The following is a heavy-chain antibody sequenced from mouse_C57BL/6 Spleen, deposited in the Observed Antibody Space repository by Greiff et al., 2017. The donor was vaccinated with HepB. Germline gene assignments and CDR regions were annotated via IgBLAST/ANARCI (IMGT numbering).Heavy chain of an antibody. Sequence: EVKLEESGEGLVKPGGSLKLSCAASGFTFSSYAMSWVRQTPEKRLEWVAYISSGGDYIYYADTVKGRFTISRDNARNTLYLQMSSLKSEDTAMYYCTRVQDSSGYAMDYWGQGTSVTVSS. CDR2: ISSGGDYI. J-gene: IGHJ4*01. CDR1: GFTFSSYA. D-gene: IGHD3-2*02. V-gene: IGHV5-9-1*02. CDR3: TRVQDSSGYAMDY.